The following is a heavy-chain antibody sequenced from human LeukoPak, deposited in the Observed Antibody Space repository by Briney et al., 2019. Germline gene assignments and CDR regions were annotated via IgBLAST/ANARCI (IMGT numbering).Heavy chain of an antibody. CDR2: IYPGDSDT. CDR1: GYSFTSYW. V-gene: IGHV5-51*01. J-gene: IGHJ3*02. Sequence: GESLKISCKGSGYSFTSYWIGWVRQMPGKGLEWMGIIYPGDSDTRYSPSFQGQVTISADKSISTAYLQWSSLKASDTAMYYCARSLDSSGYYWGHDAFDIWGQGTLVTVSS. CDR3: ARSLDSSGYYWGHDAFDI. D-gene: IGHD3-22*01.